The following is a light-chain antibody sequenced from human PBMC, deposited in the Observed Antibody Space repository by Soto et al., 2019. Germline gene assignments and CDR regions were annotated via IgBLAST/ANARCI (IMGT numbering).Light chain of an antibody. CDR2: DAS. Sequence: IQMTQSPSSVSASVGDRVTITCRASQTISTWMAWYQQKPGKAPKLLVYDASTLQSGVASRFSGSGSGTEFTLIISGLQPDDSATYYCQQYTNTNNPWMFGQGTKVDI. J-gene: IGKJ1*01. V-gene: IGKV1-5*01. CDR3: QQYTNTNNPWM. CDR1: QTISTW.